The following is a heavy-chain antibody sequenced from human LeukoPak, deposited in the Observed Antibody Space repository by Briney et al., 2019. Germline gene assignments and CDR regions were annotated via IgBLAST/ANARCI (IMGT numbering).Heavy chain of an antibody. V-gene: IGHV3-21*01. D-gene: IGHD3-10*01. CDR3: ARGRYGSGSYYPEESFDY. CDR1: GFTFSTYN. CDR2: IRSSSSYI. Sequence: GSLRLSCAASGFTFSTYNMNWVRQAPGKGLEWVSSIRSSSSYIYYADSVKGRFTISRDNAKNSLYLQMNSLRAEDTAVYYCARGRYGSGSYYPEESFDYWGRGTLVTVSS. J-gene: IGHJ4*02.